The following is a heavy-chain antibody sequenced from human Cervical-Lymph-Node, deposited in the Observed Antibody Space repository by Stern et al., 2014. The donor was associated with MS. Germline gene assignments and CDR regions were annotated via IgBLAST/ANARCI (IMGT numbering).Heavy chain of an antibody. D-gene: IGHD5/OR15-5a*01. J-gene: IGHJ5*02. CDR1: GGSISNHY. Sequence: VQLVESGPGLVKPSETLSLTCSVSGGSISNHYWGWFRQPPGQGLEWIGWIYYTGNTNYNASLKSRLIISVDTHKNQFSLNLISVTAADTAVYYCAKFATVSNPNWLDPWGQGTLVTVSS. CDR2: IYYTGNT. V-gene: IGHV4-59*11. CDR3: AKFATVSNPNWLDP.